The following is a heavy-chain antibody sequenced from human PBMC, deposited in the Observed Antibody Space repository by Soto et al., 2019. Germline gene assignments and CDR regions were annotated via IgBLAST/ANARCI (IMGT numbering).Heavy chain of an antibody. J-gene: IGHJ5*02. D-gene: IGHD2-2*02. CDR3: ARGNAVVVPAAIGYWFDP. Sequence: SVKVSCKASGGTFSSYAISWVRQAPGQGLEWMGGIIPIFGTANYAQKFQGRVTITADESTSTAYMELSSLRSEDTDVYYCARGNAVVVPAAIGYWFDPWGQGTLVTVSS. V-gene: IGHV1-69*13. CDR2: IIPIFGTA. CDR1: GGTFSSYA.